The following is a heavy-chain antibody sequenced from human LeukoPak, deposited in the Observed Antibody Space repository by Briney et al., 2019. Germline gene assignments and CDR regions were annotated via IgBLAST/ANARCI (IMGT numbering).Heavy chain of an antibody. V-gene: IGHV1-8*01. CDR3: ARGPFGTGSYFQT. CDR1: GYTFTSYD. Sequence: ASVKVSCKASGYTFTSYDINWVRQATGQGLEWMGWMNPNSGDTGYVEKFQGRVTMTRDVSTGTAYMELSSLTSEDTAIYYCARGPFGTGSYFQTWGQGTLVTVSS. CDR2: MNPNSGDT. D-gene: IGHD3-10*01. J-gene: IGHJ4*02.